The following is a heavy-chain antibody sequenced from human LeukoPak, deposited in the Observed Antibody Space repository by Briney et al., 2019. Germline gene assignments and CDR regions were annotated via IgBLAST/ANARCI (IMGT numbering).Heavy chain of an antibody. D-gene: IGHD6-19*01. CDR3: ARGPIAVAGIRMYYYYGMDV. Sequence: GGSLRLSCAASGFTFSSDAMHWVRQAPGKGLEWVEVISYDGSNKYYADSVKGRFSISRDNSKNTLYLQMNSLRAEDTAVYYCARGPIAVAGIRMYYYYGMDVWGQGTTVTVSS. J-gene: IGHJ6*02. CDR2: ISYDGSNK. CDR1: GFTFSSDA. V-gene: IGHV3-30-3*01.